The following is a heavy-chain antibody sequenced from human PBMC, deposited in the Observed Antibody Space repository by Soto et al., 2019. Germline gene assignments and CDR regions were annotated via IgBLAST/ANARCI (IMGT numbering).Heavy chain of an antibody. Sequence: QVQLQESGPGLVKPSETLSLTCTVSGGSISSYYWSWIRQPAGKGLEWIGRIYTSGSTNYNPFLKSRVTMSVVTSKNLFSLKLSSVTAADTAVYFCARDRLGYSSSWYPYYFDYWGQGTLVTVSS. V-gene: IGHV4-4*07. D-gene: IGHD6-13*01. CDR3: ARDRLGYSSSWYPYYFDY. CDR2: IYTSGST. CDR1: GGSISSYY. J-gene: IGHJ4*02.